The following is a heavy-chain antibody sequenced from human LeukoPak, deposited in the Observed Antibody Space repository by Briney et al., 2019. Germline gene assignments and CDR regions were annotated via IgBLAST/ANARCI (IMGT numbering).Heavy chain of an antibody. CDR2: IYYSGST. CDR3: ARGTSGVATIEDWFDP. CDR1: GGSISSGDYY. V-gene: IGHV4-30-4*01. Sequence: PSETLSLTCTVSGGSISSGDYYWSWIRQPPGKGLEWIGYIYYSGSTYYNPSLKSRVTISVDTSKNQFSLKLSSVTAADTAVYYCARGTSGVATIEDWFDPWGQGTLVTVSS. J-gene: IGHJ5*02. D-gene: IGHD5-12*01.